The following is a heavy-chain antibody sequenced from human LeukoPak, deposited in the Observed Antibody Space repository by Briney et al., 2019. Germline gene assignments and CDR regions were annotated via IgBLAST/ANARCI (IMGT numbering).Heavy chain of an antibody. CDR3: VKDRGLTPYYYASGSYSAYFDY. D-gene: IGHD3-10*01. CDR1: GFTFNDYA. J-gene: IGHJ4*02. Sequence: PGRSLRLSCAASGFTFNDYAMHWVRQAPGKGLEWVSGIGWNSGSIGYADSVKGRFTISRADAKNSPFLHMTSLTPEATALYYCVKDRGLTPYYYASGSYSAYFDYWGQGTLVTVSS. CDR2: IGWNSGSI. V-gene: IGHV3-9*01.